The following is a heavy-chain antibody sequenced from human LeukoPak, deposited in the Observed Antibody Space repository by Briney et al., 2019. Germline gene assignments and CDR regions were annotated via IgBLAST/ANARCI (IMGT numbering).Heavy chain of an antibody. CDR1: GGSISSYY. CDR3: ARSLSGSYSEYFQH. CDR2: IYYSGST. V-gene: IGHV4-59*01. D-gene: IGHD1-26*01. J-gene: IGHJ1*01. Sequence: SETLSLTCTVSGGSISSYYWSWIRQPPGKGLEWIGYIYYSGSTNYNPSLKSRVTISVDTSKNQFSLKLSSVTAADTAVYYCARSLSGSYSEYFQHWGQGTLVTVSS.